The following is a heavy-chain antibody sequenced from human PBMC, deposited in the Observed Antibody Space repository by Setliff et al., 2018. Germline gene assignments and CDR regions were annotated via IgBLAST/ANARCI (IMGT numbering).Heavy chain of an antibody. CDR2: IYYSGST. V-gene: IGHV4-39*01. CDR1: GGSISSRNYY. J-gene: IGHJ3*02. Sequence: PSETLSLTCTVSGGSISSRNYYWGWIRQPPGKGLEWIGSIYYSGSTYYNPSLKSRVTISVDTSKNQSSLKVNSVTAADTAVYYCASQPGVPQIDGFDIWGQGTMVTVSS. CDR3: ASQPGVPQIDGFDI.